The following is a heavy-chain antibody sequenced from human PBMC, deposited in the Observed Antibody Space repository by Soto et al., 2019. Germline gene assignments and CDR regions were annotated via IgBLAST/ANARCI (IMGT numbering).Heavy chain of an antibody. CDR2: ITGSGGST. CDR3: AKDPTVYCSGGTCGPLLYYYYMDV. J-gene: IGHJ6*03. D-gene: IGHD2-15*01. Sequence: GGSLRLSCAASGFTFNLYAMSWVRQVPGQGLEWVSSITGSGGSTYYADSVKGRFTISRDNSKNTLYLQMNSLRAEDAAQYYCAKDPTVYCSGGTCGPLLYYYYMDVWGRGTTVTVSS. V-gene: IGHV3-23*01. CDR1: GFTFNLYA.